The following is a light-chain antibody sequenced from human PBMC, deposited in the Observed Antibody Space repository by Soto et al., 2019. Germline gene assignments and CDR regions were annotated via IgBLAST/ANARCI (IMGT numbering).Light chain of an antibody. CDR2: WAS. Sequence: DIVMTQSPDSLAVSLGERATINCKSSQTVLSSSYNKNYLAWYQQKRGQPPKLLIHWASTRESGVPDRFSGSGFGADFTLTISSLQAEDVAVYYCQQYYSTPPAFGPGTKVDIK. CDR1: QTVLSSSYNKNY. V-gene: IGKV4-1*01. CDR3: QQYYSTPPA. J-gene: IGKJ3*01.